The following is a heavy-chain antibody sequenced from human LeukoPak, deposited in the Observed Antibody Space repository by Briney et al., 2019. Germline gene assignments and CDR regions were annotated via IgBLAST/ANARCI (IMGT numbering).Heavy chain of an antibody. CDR2: ISDSGST. J-gene: IGHJ5*02. V-gene: IGHV4-59*01. CDR1: GGSINGYY. CDR3: ARVFRGAVTSNWFDP. Sequence: SETLSLTCTVSGGSINGYYWTWIRQPPGKGLEWIGYISDSGSTNYNPSLKSRLTMSVDSSNSDFSLRLSSVTAADTAVYYCARVFRGAVTSNWFDPWGQGTLVTVSS. D-gene: IGHD4-17*01.